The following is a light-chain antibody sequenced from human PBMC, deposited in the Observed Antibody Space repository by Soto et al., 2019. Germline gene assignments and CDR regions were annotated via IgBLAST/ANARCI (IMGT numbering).Light chain of an antibody. CDR3: QSYDSSLSVI. CDR2: GNN. Sequence: QSVLTQPPSVSGAPGQRVTISCTGSSSNIGAGYDVHWYQQLPGTAPKLLIYGNNNRPSGVPDRFSGSKSGTSASLAITGLQAEDEGDYYCQSYDSSLSVIFGGGTQLTVL. V-gene: IGLV1-40*01. J-gene: IGLJ2*01. CDR1: SSNIGAGYD.